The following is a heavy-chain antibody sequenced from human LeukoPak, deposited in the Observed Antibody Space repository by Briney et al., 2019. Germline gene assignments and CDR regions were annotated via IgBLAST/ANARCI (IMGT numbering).Heavy chain of an antibody. CDR2: IHYSGST. J-gene: IGHJ5*02. CDR1: GGSISIYY. CDR3: ARGNTVWRP. D-gene: IGHD2/OR15-2a*01. V-gene: IGHV4-59*01. Sequence: SKTLSLTCTVSGGSISIYYWSWIRQPPGKGLEWIGYIHYSGSTNYNPSLKSRVTISVDTSKNQFSLKLSSVTAADTAVYYCARGNTVWRPWGQGTLVTVSS.